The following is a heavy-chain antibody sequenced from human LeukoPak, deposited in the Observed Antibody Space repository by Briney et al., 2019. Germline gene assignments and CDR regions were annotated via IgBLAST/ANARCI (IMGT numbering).Heavy chain of an antibody. CDR3: ALGVSSTDRIYYYYGMDV. J-gene: IGHJ6*02. Sequence: SVKVSYKASGGTFSSYAISWVRQAPGQGLEWMGRIIPILGIANYAQKFQGRVTITADKSTRTAYMELSSLRSEDTAVYYCALGVSSTDRIYYYYGMDVWGQGTTVTVSS. V-gene: IGHV1-69*04. CDR2: IIPILGIA. CDR1: GGTFSSYA. D-gene: IGHD4-17*01.